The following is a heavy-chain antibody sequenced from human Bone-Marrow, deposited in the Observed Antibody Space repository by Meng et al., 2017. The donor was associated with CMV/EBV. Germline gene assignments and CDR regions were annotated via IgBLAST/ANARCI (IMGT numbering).Heavy chain of an antibody. CDR1: GYTFTSYG. D-gene: IGHD1-14*01. Sequence: ASVKVSCKASGYTFTSYGISWVRQAPGQGLEWMGWISAYNGNTNYAQKLQGRVTMTTDTSTSTAYMELRSLRSDDTAVYYCARHVIEPWAGSLLYFDYWGQGTRVTVSS. CDR2: ISAYNGNT. J-gene: IGHJ4*02. V-gene: IGHV1-18*01. CDR3: ARHVIEPWAGSLLYFDY.